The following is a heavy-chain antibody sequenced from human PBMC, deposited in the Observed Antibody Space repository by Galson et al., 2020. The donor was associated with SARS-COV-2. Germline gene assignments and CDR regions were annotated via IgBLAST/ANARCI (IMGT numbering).Heavy chain of an antibody. J-gene: IGHJ4*02. V-gene: IGHV4-34*01. CDR2: INHSGST. Sequence: SQTLSLTCAVYGGSFSNYYWNWIRQPPGKGLEWIGEINHSGSTNYNPSLKSRITISVDTSKNQFSLRLSSVTAADTAVYYCARGGSVTLLVDHYWGQGTLVTVSS. CDR3: ARGGSVTLLVDHY. D-gene: IGHD2-15*01. CDR1: GGSFSNYY.